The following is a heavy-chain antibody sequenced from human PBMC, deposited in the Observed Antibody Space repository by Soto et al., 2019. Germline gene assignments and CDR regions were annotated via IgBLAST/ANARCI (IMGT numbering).Heavy chain of an antibody. CDR1: GGSISSGGYY. CDR2: IYYSGST. J-gene: IGHJ6*03. Sequence: SETLSLTCTVSGGSISSGGYYWSWIRQHPGKGLEWIGYIYYSGSTYYNPSLKSRVTISVDTSKNQFSLKLSSVTAADTAVYYCARDISITMVRGVRYYYYYMDVWGKGTTVTVSS. CDR3: ARDISITMVRGVRYYYYYMDV. D-gene: IGHD3-10*01. V-gene: IGHV4-31*03.